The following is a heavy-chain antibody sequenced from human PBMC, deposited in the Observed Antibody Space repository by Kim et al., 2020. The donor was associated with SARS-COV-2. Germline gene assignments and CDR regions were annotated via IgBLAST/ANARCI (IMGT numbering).Heavy chain of an antibody. D-gene: IGHD6-19*01. CDR3: AKDRSSGWYNWFDP. V-gene: IGHV3-30*18. CDR1: GFTSSSYG. CDR2: ISYDGSNK. J-gene: IGHJ5*02. Sequence: GGSLRLSCAASGFTSSSYGMHWVRQAPGKGLEWVAVISYDGSNKYYADSVKGRFTISRDNSKNTLYLQMNSLRAEDTAVYYCAKDRSSGWYNWFDPWGQGTLVTVSS.